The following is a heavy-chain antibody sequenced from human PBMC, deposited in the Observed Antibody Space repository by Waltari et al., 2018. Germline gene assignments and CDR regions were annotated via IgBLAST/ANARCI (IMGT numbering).Heavy chain of an antibody. CDR2: ISYDGSNK. CDR1: GFTFSRNA. J-gene: IGHJ4*02. Sequence: QVQLVESGGGVVQPGRSLRLSCSASGFTFSRNAMHWVRQAPGKGLEWVAVISYDGSNKYYADSVKGRFTISRDNSKNTLYLQMNSLRAEDTAVYYCARDGPYSSGWLFDYWGQGTLVTVSS. V-gene: IGHV3-30-3*01. CDR3: ARDGPYSSGWLFDY. D-gene: IGHD6-19*01.